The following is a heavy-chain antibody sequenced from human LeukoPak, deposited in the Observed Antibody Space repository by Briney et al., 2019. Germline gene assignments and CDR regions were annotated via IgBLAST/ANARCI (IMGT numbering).Heavy chain of an antibody. Sequence: GGSLRLSCATSGFTFYDYAMYWVRQAPGKGLEWVSGISWNSGTIAYADSVKGRFTMSRDNAKTSLSLQMNSLRPEDTAFYYCAQGRLRDYYDTSGYYRWGQGTLVTVSS. CDR2: ISWNSGTI. V-gene: IGHV3-9*01. J-gene: IGHJ5*02. CDR3: AQGRLRDYYDTSGYYR. CDR1: GFTFYDYA. D-gene: IGHD3-22*01.